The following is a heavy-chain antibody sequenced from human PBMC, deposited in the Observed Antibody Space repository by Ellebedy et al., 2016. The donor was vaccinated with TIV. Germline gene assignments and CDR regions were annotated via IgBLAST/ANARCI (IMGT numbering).Heavy chain of an antibody. D-gene: IGHD1-26*01. CDR1: GFTFSSYG. V-gene: IGHV3-30*03. J-gene: IGHJ4*02. CDR3: ARCGSYYGCYFDY. Sequence: GESLKISXAASGFTFSSYGMHWVRQAPGKGLEWVAVISYDGSNKYYADSVKGRFTISRDNSKNTLYLQMNSLRAEDTAVYYCARCGSYYGCYFDYWGQGTLVTVSS. CDR2: ISYDGSNK.